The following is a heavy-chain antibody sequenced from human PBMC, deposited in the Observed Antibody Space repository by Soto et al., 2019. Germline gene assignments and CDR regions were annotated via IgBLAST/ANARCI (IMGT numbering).Heavy chain of an antibody. CDR3: AILNN. Sequence: GGSLRLSCAASGFTVSSNYMNWVRQAPGKGLEWLSIIYSDGTTYYADSVKGRFTISRDNFKDTLYLQMNNLRAEDTAVYYCAILNNWGQGTLVTVSS. CDR1: GFTVSSNY. V-gene: IGHV3-53*01. J-gene: IGHJ4*02. CDR2: IYSDGTT.